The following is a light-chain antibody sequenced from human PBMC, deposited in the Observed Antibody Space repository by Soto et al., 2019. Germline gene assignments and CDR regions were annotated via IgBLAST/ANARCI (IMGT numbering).Light chain of an antibody. Sequence: ILLTQSPCTLSLSPGERTTLSCRASQSISRYLAWYQQKPGQGPRLLIYGASNRATGIPDRLSGSGSGTDFTLTISRLEPEDSAVYYCQQYGSSGTFGQGTKVDIK. V-gene: IGKV3-20*01. CDR1: QSISRY. CDR2: GAS. J-gene: IGKJ1*01. CDR3: QQYGSSGT.